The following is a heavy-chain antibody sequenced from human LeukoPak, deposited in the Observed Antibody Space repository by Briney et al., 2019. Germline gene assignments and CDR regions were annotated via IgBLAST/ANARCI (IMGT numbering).Heavy chain of an antibody. Sequence: GGSLRLSCAASGFTFSSYWMSWVRQAPGKGLEWVANIKQDGSEKYYVDSVKGRFTISRDNAKNSLYLQMNSLRAEDTAVYYCAKESFSSGWPEYYFDYWGQGTLVTVSS. CDR1: GFTFSSYW. CDR3: AKESFSSGWPEYYFDY. V-gene: IGHV3-7*03. D-gene: IGHD6-19*01. CDR2: IKQDGSEK. J-gene: IGHJ4*02.